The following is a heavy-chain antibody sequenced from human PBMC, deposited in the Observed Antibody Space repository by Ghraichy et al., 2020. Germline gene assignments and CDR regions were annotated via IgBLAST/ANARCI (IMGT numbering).Heavy chain of an antibody. CDR1: GYTFTSYG. V-gene: IGHV1-18*04. Sequence: ASVKVSCKASGYTFTSYGISWVRQAPGQGLEWMGWISAYNGNTNYAQKLQGRVTMTTDTSTSTAYMELRSLRSDDTAVYYCARYLPEWYYDSIVTAGDYWGQGTLVTVSS. CDR2: ISAYNGNT. J-gene: IGHJ4*02. CDR3: ARYLPEWYYDSIVTAGDY. D-gene: IGHD3-22*01.